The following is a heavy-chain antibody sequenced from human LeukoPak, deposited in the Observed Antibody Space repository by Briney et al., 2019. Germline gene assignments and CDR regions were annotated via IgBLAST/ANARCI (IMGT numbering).Heavy chain of an antibody. CDR1: GFTFDDYA. CDR2: ISRDGGST. V-gene: IGHV3-43D*04. Sequence: PGGSLRLSCAASGFTFDDYAMHWVRQAPGKGLEWVSLISRDGGSTYYADSVKGRFTISRDNSKNSLYLQMNSLRAEDTALYYCAREWVVAASGYFDYWGPGTLVTVSS. J-gene: IGHJ4*02. CDR3: AREWVVAASGYFDY. D-gene: IGHD2-15*01.